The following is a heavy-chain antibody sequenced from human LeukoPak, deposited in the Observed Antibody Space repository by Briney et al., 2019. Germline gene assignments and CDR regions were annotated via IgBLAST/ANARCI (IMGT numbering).Heavy chain of an antibody. CDR1: GFTFDDYA. CDR2: ISWNSGSI. Sequence: GGSLRLSCAASGFTFDDYAMHWVRQAPGKGLEGVSGISWNSGSIGYADSVKGRFTISRDNAKNSLYLQMNSLRAEDTAVYYCARGYSGYDFDYWGQGTLVTVSS. V-gene: IGHV3-9*01. D-gene: IGHD5-12*01. CDR3: ARGYSGYDFDY. J-gene: IGHJ4*02.